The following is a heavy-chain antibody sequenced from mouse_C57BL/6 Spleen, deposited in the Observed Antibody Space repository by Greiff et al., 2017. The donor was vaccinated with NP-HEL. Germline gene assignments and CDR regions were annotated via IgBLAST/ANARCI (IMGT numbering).Heavy chain of an antibody. CDR3: TRVYYGYDYWYFDV. CDR1: GFTFSSYA. J-gene: IGHJ1*03. Sequence: EVMLVESGEGLVKPGGSLKLSCAASGFTFSSYAMSWVRQTPEKRLEWVAYISSGGDYIYYADTVKGRFTISRDNARNTLYLQMSSLKSEDTAMYYCTRVYYGYDYWYFDVWGTGTTVTVSS. CDR2: ISSGGDYI. D-gene: IGHD2-2*01. V-gene: IGHV5-9-1*02.